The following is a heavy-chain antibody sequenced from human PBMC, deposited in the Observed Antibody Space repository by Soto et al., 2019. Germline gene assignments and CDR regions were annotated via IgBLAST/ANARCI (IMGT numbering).Heavy chain of an antibody. J-gene: IGHJ4*02. Sequence: SETLSLTCTVSGDSISSSTYYWGWIRQPPGKELEWIGSIYYSGSTPYNPSIRSRGTISVDKSKNEFSLRMGSVTAADTAVYYCASLRVGVTIDYWGQGTLVTVSS. CDR1: GDSISSSTYY. CDR3: ASLRVGVTIDY. D-gene: IGHD1-26*01. V-gene: IGHV4-39*01. CDR2: IYYSGST.